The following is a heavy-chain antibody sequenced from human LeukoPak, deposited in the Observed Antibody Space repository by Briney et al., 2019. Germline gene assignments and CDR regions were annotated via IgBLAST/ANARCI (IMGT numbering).Heavy chain of an antibody. CDR1: VYTFTSYG. J-gene: IGHJ5*02. D-gene: IGHD2-2*01. Sequence: ASVKVSCKASVYTFTSYGISWVRQAPGQGLEWVGWISAYNGNTNYAQKLQDRVTMTTDTSTSTAYMELRSLRSDDTAVYYCARVTYCSSTSCTNWFDPWGQGTLVTVSS. V-gene: IGHV1-18*01. CDR3: ARVTYCSSTSCTNWFDP. CDR2: ISAYNGNT.